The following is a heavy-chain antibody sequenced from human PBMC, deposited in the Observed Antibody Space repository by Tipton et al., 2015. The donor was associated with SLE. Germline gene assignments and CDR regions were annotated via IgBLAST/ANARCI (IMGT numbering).Heavy chain of an antibody. J-gene: IGHJ4*02. CDR2: IYYSGST. V-gene: IGHV4-31*03. CDR3: ARHGYGIVVVPAATFDY. Sequence: TLSLTCTVSGGSISSGGYYWSWIRQHPGKGLEWIGYIYYSGSTYYNPSLKSRVTISVDTSKNQFSLKLSSVTAADTAVYYCARHGYGIVVVPAATFDYWGQGTLVTVSS. CDR1: GGSISSGGYY. D-gene: IGHD2-2*01.